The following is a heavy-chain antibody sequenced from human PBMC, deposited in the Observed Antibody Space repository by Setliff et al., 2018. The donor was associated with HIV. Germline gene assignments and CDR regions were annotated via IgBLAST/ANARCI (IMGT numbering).Heavy chain of an antibody. Sequence: LSCAASGFTFSTYAMSWVRQAPGKGLEWVGFIRSQIYDGTPEYAASVRGRFSISRDDSENIAYLQMNSLTTEDTAVYYCARAVVSRGVGHYFDYWGQGTLVTVSS. CDR3: ARAVVSRGVGHYFDY. J-gene: IGHJ4*02. CDR1: GFTFSTYA. D-gene: IGHD3-10*01. CDR2: IRSQIYDGTP. V-gene: IGHV3-49*04.